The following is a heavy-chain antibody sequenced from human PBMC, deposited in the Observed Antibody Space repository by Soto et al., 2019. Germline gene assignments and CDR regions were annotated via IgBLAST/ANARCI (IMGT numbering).Heavy chain of an antibody. CDR3: ARDDSYCSSTSCYVGVRPRYIDY. D-gene: IGHD2-2*01. CDR1: GFTFSSYW. Sequence: GGSLRLSCAASGFTFSSYWMSWVRQAPGKGLEWVANIKQDGSEKYYVDSVKGRFTISRDNAKNSLYLQMNSLRAEDTAVYYCARDDSYCSSTSCYVGVRPRYIDYWGQGTLVTVSS. J-gene: IGHJ4*02. CDR2: IKQDGSEK. V-gene: IGHV3-7*03.